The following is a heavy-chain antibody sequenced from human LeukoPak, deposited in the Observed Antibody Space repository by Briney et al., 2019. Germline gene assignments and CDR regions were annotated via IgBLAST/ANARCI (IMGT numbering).Heavy chain of an antibody. CDR2: IYYRGST. CDR1: GGSISSYY. D-gene: IGHD3-22*01. J-gene: IGHJ4*02. CDR3: ASSHYYDSSGPTWYFDY. V-gene: IGHV4-59*01. Sequence: SETLSLTCTVSGGSISSYYWSWIRQPPGKGLEWIGYIYYRGSTNYNPSLKSRVTISVDTSKNQFSLKLSSVTAADTAVYYCASSHYYDSSGPTWYFDYWGQGTLVTVSS.